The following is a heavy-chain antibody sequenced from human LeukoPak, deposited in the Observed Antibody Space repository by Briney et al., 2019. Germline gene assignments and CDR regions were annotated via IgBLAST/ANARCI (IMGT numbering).Heavy chain of an antibody. CDR3: AKDGAHSELYCSSTSCDRPNWFDP. J-gene: IGHJ5*02. Sequence: GGSLRLSCAASGFIFSDQNMNWVRQAPGKGLEWVSSISRTSNYIYYADSVKGRFTISRDNANNSLYLQMNSLRAEDTAVYYCAKDGAHSELYCSSTSCDRPNWFDPWGQGTLVTVPS. CDR1: GFIFSDQN. CDR2: ISRTSNYI. V-gene: IGHV3-21*04. D-gene: IGHD2-2*01.